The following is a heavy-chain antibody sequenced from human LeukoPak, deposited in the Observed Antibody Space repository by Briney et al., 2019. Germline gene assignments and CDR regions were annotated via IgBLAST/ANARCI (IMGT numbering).Heavy chain of an antibody. CDR2: ISGSGGST. CDR3: AKEWVTITTVTTAFDY. J-gene: IGHJ4*02. V-gene: IGHV3-23*01. CDR1: GFTFSSYA. D-gene: IGHD4-17*01. Sequence: GGSLRLSCAASGFTFSSYAMSWVRQAPGKGLEWVSAISGSGGSTYYADSVKGRFTISRDNSKNTLYLQMNSLRAEDTAVYYCAKEWVTITTVTTAFDYWGQGTLVTVSS.